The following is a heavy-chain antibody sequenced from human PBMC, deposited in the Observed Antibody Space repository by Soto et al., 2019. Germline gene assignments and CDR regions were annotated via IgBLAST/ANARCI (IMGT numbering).Heavy chain of an antibody. CDR2: ISAYNGNT. CDR1: GYTFTSYG. J-gene: IGHJ4*02. V-gene: IGHV1-18*01. D-gene: IGHD3-22*01. CDR3: ARAYDSSGYADY. Sequence: ASVKVSCXASGYTFTSYGISWVRQAPGQGLEWMGWISAYNGNTNYAQKPQGRVTMTTDTSTSTAYMELRSLRSDDTAVYYCARAYDSSGYADYWGQGTLVTVSS.